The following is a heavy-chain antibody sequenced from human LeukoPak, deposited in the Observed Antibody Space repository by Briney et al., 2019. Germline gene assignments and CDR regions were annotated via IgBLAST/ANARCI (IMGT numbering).Heavy chain of an antibody. J-gene: IGHJ5*02. CDR1: GFTFSGCA. CDR3: TRDSGTYNWLDP. D-gene: IGHD1-26*01. V-gene: IGHV3-73*01. CDR2: IDKKDNFHAT. Sequence: GGSLRLSCAASGFTFSGCAIHWVRQSSGKGLEWVGHIDKKDNFHATAYAASVQGRFSISRDDSKNTAFLHMNSLKTEDMALYYWTRDSGTYNWLDPWGQGTLVTVSS.